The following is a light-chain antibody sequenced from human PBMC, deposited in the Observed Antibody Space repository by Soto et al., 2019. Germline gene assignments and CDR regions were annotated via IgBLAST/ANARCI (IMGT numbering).Light chain of an antibody. Sequence: DIQMTQSPSTLSASVGDRVTITCRASQSISHWLAWHQQKPGKAPKLLIYKASTLESGIPSRFSGSGSGTEFTLTISSLQPDDFAVYYCQQYNNFRAIGQGTKVEIK. J-gene: IGKJ1*01. CDR3: QQYNNFRA. CDR1: QSISHW. CDR2: KAS. V-gene: IGKV1-5*03.